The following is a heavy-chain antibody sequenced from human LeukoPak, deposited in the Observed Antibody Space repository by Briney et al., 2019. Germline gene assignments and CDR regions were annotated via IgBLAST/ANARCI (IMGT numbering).Heavy chain of an antibody. CDR1: GFTFSSYA. CDR2: VSGSGGST. J-gene: IGHJ4*02. CDR3: AKGYCSRTSCYRGIRLDY. Sequence: GGSLRLSCAASGFTFSSYAMSWVRQAPRKGLEWVSAVSGSGGSTYYADSVKGRFTISRDNSKNTLYLQMNSLRAEDTAVYYCAKGYCSRTSCYRGIRLDYWGQGTLVTVSP. V-gene: IGHV3-23*01. D-gene: IGHD2-2*01.